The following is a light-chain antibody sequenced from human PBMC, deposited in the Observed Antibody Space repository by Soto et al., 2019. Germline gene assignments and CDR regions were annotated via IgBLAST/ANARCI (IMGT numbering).Light chain of an antibody. J-gene: IGLJ7*01. CDR1: GSNVGNKY. CDR2: ENN. Sequence: QSVLTQPPSVSAAPGQNVTISCSGRGSNVGNKYVSWDQQVPGTAPKLLMYENNKRPSGIPDRFSGSKSGTSATLGITGLQTGDEADYYCETWDSSLSIAVFGGGTQLTVL. V-gene: IGLV1-51*01. CDR3: ETWDSSLSIAV.